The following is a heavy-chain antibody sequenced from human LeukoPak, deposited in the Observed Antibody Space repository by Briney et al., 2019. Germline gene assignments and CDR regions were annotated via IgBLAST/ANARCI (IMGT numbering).Heavy chain of an antibody. V-gene: IGHV1-18*01. Sequence: ASVKVSCKASGYTFTSYGISWVRQAPGQGLEWMGWISAYNGNTNYAQKLQGRVAMTTDTSTSTACMELRSQRSDDTAVYYCATVTVAGSFDYWGQGTLVTVSS. J-gene: IGHJ4*02. CDR1: GYTFTSYG. CDR3: ATVTVAGSFDY. D-gene: IGHD6-19*01. CDR2: ISAYNGNT.